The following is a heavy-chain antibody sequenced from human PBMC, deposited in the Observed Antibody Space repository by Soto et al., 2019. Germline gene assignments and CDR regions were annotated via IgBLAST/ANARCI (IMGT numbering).Heavy chain of an antibody. CDR2: ISGTGGST. J-gene: IGHJ4*02. CDR3: AKDVNYDILAGYYYY. CDR1: GFTFSSYA. Sequence: PGGSLRLSCAASGFTFSSYAMTWVRQAPGKGLEWVSAISGTGGSTYYADSVKGRITISRDNSKNTLYLQMNSLRAEDTAVYYFAKDVNYDILAGYYYYWGQGTLVTVSS. V-gene: IGHV3-23*01. D-gene: IGHD3-9*01.